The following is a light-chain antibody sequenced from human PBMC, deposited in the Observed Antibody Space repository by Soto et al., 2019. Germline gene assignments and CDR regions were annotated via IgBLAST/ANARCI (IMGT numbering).Light chain of an antibody. CDR1: SSDVGGYDY. CDR3: SSFVAGNNYWV. V-gene: IGLV2-8*01. CDR2: EVT. J-gene: IGLJ3*02. Sequence: QSVLTQPPSASGSPGRSVTISCTGTSSDVGGYDYVSWFQQHPGKAPKLIIYEVTKRPSGVPDRFSASKSGNTASLTVSGLQAEDEADYYCSSFVAGNNYWVFGGGTSSPS.